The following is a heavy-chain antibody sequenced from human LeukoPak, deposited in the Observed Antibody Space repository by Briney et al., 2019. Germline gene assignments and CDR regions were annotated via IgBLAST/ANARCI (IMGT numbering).Heavy chain of an antibody. CDR2: ISDSGST. D-gene: IGHD6-19*01. J-gene: IGHJ4*02. CDR3: ARVVAVAGLDY. Sequence: SETLSLTCTVSGGSINSYYWSWIRQPPGKGLEWIGYISDSGSTNYNPSLKSRVTISVDTSKNQFSLKLSSVTAADTAVYYCARVVAVAGLDYWGQGTLVTVSS. V-gene: IGHV4-59*01. CDR1: GGSINSYY.